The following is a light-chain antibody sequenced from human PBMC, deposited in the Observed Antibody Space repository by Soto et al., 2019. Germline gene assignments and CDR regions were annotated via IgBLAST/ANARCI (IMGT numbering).Light chain of an antibody. CDR3: QQYGRSIT. Sequence: EIGLTHSPATLSLSPWERATLSCRASQSVSSYLAWYQQKPGQAPRLLMYEPSNRATGIPARFSGGGSGTDFTLTISSLEPEDFAVYYCQQYGRSITSGQATRLEIK. V-gene: IGKV3-11*01. J-gene: IGKJ5*01. CDR2: EPS. CDR1: QSVSSY.